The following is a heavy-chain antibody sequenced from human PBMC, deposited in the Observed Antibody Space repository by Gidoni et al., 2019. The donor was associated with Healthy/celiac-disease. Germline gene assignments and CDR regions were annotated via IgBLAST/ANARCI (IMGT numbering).Heavy chain of an antibody. J-gene: IGHJ1*01. V-gene: IGHV1-46*01. CDR3: AREAYSSSWYGYFQY. CDR2: INPSGGST. CDR1: GYTSGSYY. Sequence: QVQLVQSGTEVKKPGASVKVSCKASGYTSGSYYMHWVRQAPGQGLEWMGIINPSGGSTSYAQNFQGRVTMTRDTSTSTVYMELSSLRSEDTALYYCAREAYSSSWYGYFQYWGQGTLVTVSS. D-gene: IGHD6-13*01.